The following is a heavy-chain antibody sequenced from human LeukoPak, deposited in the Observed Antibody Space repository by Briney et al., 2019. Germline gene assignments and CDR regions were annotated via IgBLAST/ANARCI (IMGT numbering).Heavy chain of an antibody. CDR2: IHYSGST. CDR1: GGCMSDYY. CDR3: ARLRGNYFPDY. J-gene: IGHJ4*02. Sequence: PSGTLSLTCTVSGGCMSDYYWTRIRQSPGKGLEWIAYIHYSGSTNLNPSLKSRVTISVDTSRNQFSLRLNSVTAADTAMYYCARLRGNYFPDYWGQGTLVTVSS. V-gene: IGHV4-59*01. D-gene: IGHD2/OR15-2a*01.